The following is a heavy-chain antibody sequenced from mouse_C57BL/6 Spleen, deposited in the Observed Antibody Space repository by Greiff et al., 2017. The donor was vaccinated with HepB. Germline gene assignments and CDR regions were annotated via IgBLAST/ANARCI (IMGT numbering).Heavy chain of an antibody. CDR1: GYTFTSYW. Sequence: VQLQQSGAELVRPGSSVKLSCKASGYTFTSYWMHWVKQRPIQGLEWIGNIDPSDSETHYNQKFKDKATLTVDKSSSTAYMQLSSLTSEDSAVYYCARGRVAGDAMDYWGQGTSVTVSS. D-gene: IGHD1-1*02. CDR2: IDPSDSET. V-gene: IGHV1-52*01. CDR3: ARGRVAGDAMDY. J-gene: IGHJ4*01.